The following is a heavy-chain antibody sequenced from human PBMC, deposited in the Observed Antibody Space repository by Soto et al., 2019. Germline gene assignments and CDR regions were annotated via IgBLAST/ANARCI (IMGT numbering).Heavy chain of an antibody. CDR3: ARVRLPATKEMALWDPYYYYYMDV. V-gene: IGHV1-24*01. CDR1: GYTLTELS. J-gene: IGHJ6*03. D-gene: IGHD2-21*02. CDR2: FDPEDGET. Sequence: ASVKVSCKVSGYTLTELSMHWVRQAPGKGLEWMGGFDPEDGETIYAQKFQGRVTMTKDTSTSTAYMELRSLRSDDTAVYYCARVRLPATKEMALWDPYYYYYMDVWGKGTTVTVSS.